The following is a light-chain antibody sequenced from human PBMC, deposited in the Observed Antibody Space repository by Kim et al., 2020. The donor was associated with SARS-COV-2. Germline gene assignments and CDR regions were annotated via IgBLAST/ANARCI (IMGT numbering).Light chain of an antibody. Sequence: AAVGDRVTIPCRASQDIRNDLGWYQQNPGRAPKRLIYGASSLQSGVPSRFSGSGSGTEFTLTSSSLQPEDFATYFCLQHNTYPITVGQGTRLEIK. CDR1: QDIRND. V-gene: IGKV1-17*01. J-gene: IGKJ5*01. CDR3: LQHNTYPIT. CDR2: GAS.